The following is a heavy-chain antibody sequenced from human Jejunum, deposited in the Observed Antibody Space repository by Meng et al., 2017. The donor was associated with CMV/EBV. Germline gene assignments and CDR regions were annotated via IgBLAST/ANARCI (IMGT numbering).Heavy chain of an antibody. CDR3: ARDRVGRGAANAYLYGMDV. CDR1: TSYG. CDR2: IYAYNGNT. V-gene: IGHV1-18*01. J-gene: IGHJ6*02. D-gene: IGHD1-26*01. Sequence: TSYGISGVRQAPGQGLEWMGWIYAYNGNTNYAQKLQGRVTMTTDTSTNTAYMELGSLRSDDTAVYYCARDRVGRGAANAYLYGMDVWGQGTMVTVSS.